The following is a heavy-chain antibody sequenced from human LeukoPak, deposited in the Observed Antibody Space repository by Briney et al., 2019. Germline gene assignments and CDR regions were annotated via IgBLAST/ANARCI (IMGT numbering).Heavy chain of an antibody. V-gene: IGHV3-23*01. CDR3: ATSSDWPYYFHY. Sequence: GGSLRLSCAASGFTFSSSAMNWVRQAPGKGLEWASTVSGSGVATYFADSVKGRFTISRDNSKNTVFLEMNNLRAEDAAVYYCATSSDWPYYFHYWGQGTLVTVSS. CDR1: GFTFSSSA. J-gene: IGHJ4*02. D-gene: IGHD2-21*01. CDR2: VSGSGVAT.